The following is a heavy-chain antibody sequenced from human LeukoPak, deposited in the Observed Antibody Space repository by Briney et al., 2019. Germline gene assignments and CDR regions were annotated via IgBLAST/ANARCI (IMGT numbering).Heavy chain of an antibody. CDR2: IYYSGST. V-gene: IGHV4-39*07. J-gene: IGHJ6*03. CDR3: ATSVIAVAGKGGNYYYYYYMDV. Sequence: PSETLSLTCTVSGGSISSSSYYWGWIRQPPGKGLEWIGSIYYSGSTYYNPSLKSRVTISVDTSKNQFSLKLSSVTAADTAVYYCATSVIAVAGKGGNYYYYYYMDVWGKGTTVTVSS. CDR1: GGSISSSSYY. D-gene: IGHD6-19*01.